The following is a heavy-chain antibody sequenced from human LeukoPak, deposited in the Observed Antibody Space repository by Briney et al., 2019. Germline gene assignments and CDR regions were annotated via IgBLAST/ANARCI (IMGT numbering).Heavy chain of an antibody. D-gene: IGHD3-10*01. J-gene: IGHJ5*02. CDR3: ARGLWFGDSYENWFDP. CDR1: GGSISSGSYY. CDR2: IYTSGST. Sequence: SETLSLTCTVSGGSISSGSYYWSWIRQPAGKGLEWIGRIYTSGSTNYNPSLKSRVTISVDTSKNQFSLKLSSVTAADTAVYYCARGLWFGDSYENWFDPWGQGTLVTVSS. V-gene: IGHV4-61*02.